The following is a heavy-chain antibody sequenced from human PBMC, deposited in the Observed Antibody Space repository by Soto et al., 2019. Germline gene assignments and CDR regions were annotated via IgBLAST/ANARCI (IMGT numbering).Heavy chain of an antibody. D-gene: IGHD3-22*01. CDR3: VSPDFIYDNSGDDT. CDR2: ISTKAHNYAT. V-gene: IGHV3-73*02. Sequence: DVQLVESGGGLVQPGGSLKLSCAASGFTFSGSAMHWVRQASGKGLEWVGRISTKAHNYATAYAASVNGRFTISRDDSKNTAYLQMTSLKTEDTAVYYCVSPDFIYDNSGDDTWGQGTLVTVSS. J-gene: IGHJ5*02. CDR1: GFTFSGSA.